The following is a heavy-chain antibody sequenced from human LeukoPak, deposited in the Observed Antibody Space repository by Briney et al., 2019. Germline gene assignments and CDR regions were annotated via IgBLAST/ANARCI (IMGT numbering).Heavy chain of an antibody. Sequence: SVKVPCKASGFTFTSSAMQWVRQARGQRLEWIGWIVVGSGNTNYAQKFQEGVTITRDMSTSTAYMELSSLRSEDTAVYYCAAVGYSSSWAPDYWGQGTLVTVSS. CDR2: IVVGSGNT. V-gene: IGHV1-58*02. D-gene: IGHD6-13*01. CDR1: GFTFTSSA. J-gene: IGHJ4*02. CDR3: AAVGYSSSWAPDY.